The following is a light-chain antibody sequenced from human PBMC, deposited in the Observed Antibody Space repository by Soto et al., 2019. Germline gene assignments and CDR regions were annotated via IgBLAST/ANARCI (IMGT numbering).Light chain of an antibody. J-gene: IGLJ2*01. CDR3: SSYTSSSTVV. Sequence: QSALTQPASVSGSPGQSITISCIVTSSDVGGYNYVSWYQQHPGKAPKLMIYDVSNRPSGVSNRFSGSKSVNTASLTISGLQAEDEADYYCSSYTSSSTVVFGGGTKLTVL. CDR1: SSDVGGYNY. CDR2: DVS. V-gene: IGLV2-14*01.